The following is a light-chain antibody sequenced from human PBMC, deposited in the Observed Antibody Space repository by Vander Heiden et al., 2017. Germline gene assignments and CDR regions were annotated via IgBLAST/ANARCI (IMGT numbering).Light chain of an antibody. Sequence: SYVLTQPPSVSVAPGKTATITCGGNNVGDKLVHWYQQRPGQAPVVVIYDDAGRPSGIPERISGANSGNSATLTISRVEAGDEADYYCQVWDTDSQHVVFGGGTKMTVL. CDR3: QVWDTDSQHVV. V-gene: IGLV3-21*04. CDR2: DDA. J-gene: IGLJ2*01. CDR1: NVGDKL.